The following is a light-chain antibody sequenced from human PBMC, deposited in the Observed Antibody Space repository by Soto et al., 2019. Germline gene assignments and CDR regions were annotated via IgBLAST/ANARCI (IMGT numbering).Light chain of an antibody. CDR2: RAS. J-gene: IGKJ1*01. CDR1: QSVDTW. V-gene: IGKV1-5*03. Sequence: DIQLTQAPSSLSASVGDRVTITCRASQSVDTWLAGYQQKPGKAPNLLISRASTLKSGVPSRFSGSGSGTEFTLTINSLHPDDFATYYCQQYSHYSRTFGQGTKVEI. CDR3: QQYSHYSRT.